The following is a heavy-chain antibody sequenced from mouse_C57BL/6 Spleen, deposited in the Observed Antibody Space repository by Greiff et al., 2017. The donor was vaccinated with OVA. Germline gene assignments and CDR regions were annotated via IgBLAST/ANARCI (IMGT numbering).Heavy chain of an antibody. V-gene: IGHV1-61*01. J-gene: IGHJ2*01. CDR3: ARPHYYGSRGYFDY. D-gene: IGHD1-1*01. CDR2: IYPSDSET. CDR1: GYTFTSYW. Sequence: QVQLQQPGAELVRPGSSVKLSCKASGYTFTSYWMDWVKQRPGQGHEWIGNIYPSDSETHYNQKFKDKATLTVDKSSSTAYMQLSSLTSEDSAVYYCARPHYYGSRGYFDYWGQGTTLTVSS.